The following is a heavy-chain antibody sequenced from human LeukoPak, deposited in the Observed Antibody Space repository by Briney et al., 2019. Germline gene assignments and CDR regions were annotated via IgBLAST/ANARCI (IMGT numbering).Heavy chain of an antibody. V-gene: IGHV3-48*03. CDR3: AELGITMIGGV. J-gene: IGHJ6*04. Sequence: GGSLRLSCAASGFTFSTTAMSWVRQAPGKGLEWVSYISSSGSTIYYADSVKGRFTISRDNAKNSLYLQMNSLRAEDTAVYYCAELGITMIGGVWGKGTTVTISS. CDR1: GFTFSTTA. CDR2: ISSSGSTI. D-gene: IGHD3-10*02.